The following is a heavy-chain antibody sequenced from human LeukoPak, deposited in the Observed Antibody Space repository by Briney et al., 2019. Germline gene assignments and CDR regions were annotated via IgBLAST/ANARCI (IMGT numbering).Heavy chain of an antibody. V-gene: IGHV1-69*04. CDR2: IIPILGIA. CDR3: ARDLGYCTNGVCPTSY. J-gene: IGHJ4*02. CDR1: GGTFSSYA. Sequence: SVTVSCTASGGTFSSYAISWVRQAPGQGLEWMGRIIPILGIANYAQKFQGRVTITADKSTSTAYMELSSLRSEDTAVYYCARDLGYCTNGVCPTSYWGQGTLVTVSS. D-gene: IGHD2-8*01.